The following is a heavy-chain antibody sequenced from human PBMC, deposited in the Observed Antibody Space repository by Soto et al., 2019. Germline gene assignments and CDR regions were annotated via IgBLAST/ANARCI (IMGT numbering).Heavy chain of an antibody. V-gene: IGHV4-59*01. CDR1: GASISSYY. CDR2: MHHTQGT. Sequence: SETLSLTCSVSGASISSYYWTWIRQPPGGGLEWIGYMHHTQGTNDNPSLRGRVHMSIDTSMNQFSLRLTSVTAADTAVYYCARVPFVGYFDWLDPWGHGTPVTVSS. D-gene: IGHD3-9*01. J-gene: IGHJ5*02. CDR3: ARVPFVGYFDWLDP.